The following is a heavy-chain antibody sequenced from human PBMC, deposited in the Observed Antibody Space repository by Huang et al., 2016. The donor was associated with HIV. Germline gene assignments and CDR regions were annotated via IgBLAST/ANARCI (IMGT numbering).Heavy chain of an antibody. J-gene: IGHJ6*03. V-gene: IGHV1-18*01. CDR1: GYTFSSFG. CDR3: AGGGGIQLWLLGYYYMDV. D-gene: IGHD5-18*01. CDR2: ISVYSGNT. Sequence: QVQLVQSGAEVKKPGASVKVSCKASGYTFSSFGISWVRQAPGQGREWVGCISVYSGNTKVAQKFQGRLTMTTDTATSTAYMELRSLRSDETAVYYCAGGGGIQLWLLGYYYMDVWGNGTTVTVSS.